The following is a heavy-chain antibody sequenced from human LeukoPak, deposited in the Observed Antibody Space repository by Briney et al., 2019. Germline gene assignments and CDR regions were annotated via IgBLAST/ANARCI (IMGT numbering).Heavy chain of an antibody. CDR3: ARGRSGSRPADY. V-gene: IGHV4-34*01. D-gene: IGHD3-10*01. Sequence: SETLSLTRAVYGWSFSDYYWSWIRQPPGKALEWIGEINHSGSTNYNPSLKSRVTISVDTSKNQFSLKLSSVTAADTAVYYCARGRSGSRPADYWGQGTLVTVSS. CDR1: GWSFSDYY. J-gene: IGHJ4*02. CDR2: INHSGST.